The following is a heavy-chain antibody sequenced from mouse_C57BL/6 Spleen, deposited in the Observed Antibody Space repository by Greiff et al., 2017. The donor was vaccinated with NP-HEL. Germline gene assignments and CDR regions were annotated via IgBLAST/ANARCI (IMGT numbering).Heavy chain of an antibody. CDR2: IYPGSGST. CDR3: ARFYYSNFYAMDY. V-gene: IGHV1-55*01. J-gene: IGHJ4*01. Sequence: VQLQQSGAELVKPGASVKMSCKASGYTFTSYWITWVKQRPGQGLEWIGDIYPGSGSTNYNEKFKSKATLTVDTSSSTVYMQLSSLTSEDSAVYYCARFYYSNFYAMDYWGQGTSVTVSS. D-gene: IGHD2-5*01. CDR1: GYTFTSYW.